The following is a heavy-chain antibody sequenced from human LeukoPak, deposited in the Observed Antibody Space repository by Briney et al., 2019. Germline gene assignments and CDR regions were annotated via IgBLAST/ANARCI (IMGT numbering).Heavy chain of an antibody. V-gene: IGHV3-49*03. D-gene: IGHD2-15*01. CDR3: TRDFEGYCSGGSCYPPGWYYYYGMDV. Sequence: PGRSLRLSCTASGFTFGDYAMSWFRQAPGKGLEWVGFIRSKAYGGTTEYAASVKGRFTISRDDSKSMAYLQMNSLKTEDTAVYYCTRDFEGYCSGGSCYPPGWYYYYGMDVWGQGTTVTVSS. J-gene: IGHJ6*02. CDR2: IRSKAYGGTT. CDR1: GFTFGDYA.